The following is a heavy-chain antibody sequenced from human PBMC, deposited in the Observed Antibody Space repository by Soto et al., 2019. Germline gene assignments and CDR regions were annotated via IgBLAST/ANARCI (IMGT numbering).Heavy chain of an antibody. CDR3: ARVARGAWGVFDS. V-gene: IGHV3-74*01. Sequence: EVQLVESGGGLVQPGASLRLSCAASGFTSSSYWMHWVRQAPGKGLVWVSRINYDGSTTGYADAVKGRFTISRDNAKDTVYLEMNSLTSEDTAVYYCARVARGAWGVFDSWGQGTLVTVSS. CDR1: GFTSSSYW. J-gene: IGHJ4*02. CDR2: INYDGSTT. D-gene: IGHD3-16*01.